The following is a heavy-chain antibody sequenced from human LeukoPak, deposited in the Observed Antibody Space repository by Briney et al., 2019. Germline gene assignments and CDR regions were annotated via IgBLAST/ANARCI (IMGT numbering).Heavy chain of an antibody. D-gene: IGHD3-3*01. CDR2: VYTSGSS. V-gene: IGHV4-61*02. CDR1: GGSISSGSYY. J-gene: IGHJ6*03. Sequence: TLSLTCTVSGGSISSGSYYWSWIRQPAGKGLEWIGRVYTSGSSNYNPSLRSRVTISVDTSKNQFSLRLSSVTAADTAVYYCARGATTSYYDFWSGFPGGTRYYYYYMDVWGKGTTVTVSS. CDR3: ARGATTSYYDFWSGFPGGTRYYYYYMDV.